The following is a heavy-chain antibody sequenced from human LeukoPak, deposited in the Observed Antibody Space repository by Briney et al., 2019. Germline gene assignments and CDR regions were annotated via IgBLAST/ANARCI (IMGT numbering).Heavy chain of an antibody. Sequence: SETLSLTCTVSGGSISSYYWSWLRQPPGKGLEGIGYIYYSGSTNYNASLKSRVTISVDPSKNQFSLKLTSVTAADTAVYYCARRCSPWNDGDAFDIWGQGTMVTVSS. J-gene: IGHJ3*02. V-gene: IGHV4-59*08. CDR1: GGSISSYY. CDR3: ARRCSPWNDGDAFDI. CDR2: IYYSGST. D-gene: IGHD1-1*01.